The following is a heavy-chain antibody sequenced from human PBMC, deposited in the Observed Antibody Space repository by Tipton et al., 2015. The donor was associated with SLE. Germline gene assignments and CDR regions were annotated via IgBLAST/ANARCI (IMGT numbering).Heavy chain of an antibody. Sequence: QSGAEVKKPGASVKVSCKASGYTFTSYGISWVRQAPGQGLEWMGWISAYNGNTNYAQKLQGRVTMTTDTSTSTAYMELRSLGSDDTGVYYCAREWDRITIFGAQLDPWGQGPLVPVSS. CDR2: ISAYNGNT. CDR3: AREWDRITIFGAQLDP. CDR1: GYTFTSYG. V-gene: IGHV1-18*01. J-gene: IGHJ5*02. D-gene: IGHD3-3*01.